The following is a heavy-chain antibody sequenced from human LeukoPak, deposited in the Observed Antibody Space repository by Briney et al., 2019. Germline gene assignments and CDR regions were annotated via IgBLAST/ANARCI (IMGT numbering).Heavy chain of an antibody. CDR3: ARLGPLGSYYYYYMDV. CDR1: GGSFSGYY. J-gene: IGHJ6*03. V-gene: IGHV4-34*01. CDR2: INHSGST. D-gene: IGHD3-16*01. Sequence: PSETLSLTCAVYGGSFSGYYWSWIRQPPGKGLEWIGEINHSGSTNYNPSLKSRVTISVDTSKNQFSLKLSSVTAADTAVYYCARLGPLGSYYYYYMDVWGKGTTVTISS.